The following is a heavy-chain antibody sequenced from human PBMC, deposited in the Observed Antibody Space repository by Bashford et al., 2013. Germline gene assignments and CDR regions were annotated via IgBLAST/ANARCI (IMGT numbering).Heavy chain of an antibody. J-gene: IGHJ4*02. V-gene: IGHV4-30-2*01. CDR2: IYHSGST. CDR3: ARQGSVGPTPL. D-gene: IGHD1-26*01. CDR1: GVSISTSGYS. Sequence: SETLSLTCAVSGVSISTSGYSWSWIRQPPGKGLEWVGYIYHSGSTSYSPSLKSRITMSLDTSTNQFSLRLTSMTTADTAVYYCARQGSVGPTPLWGQGTLVTVSS.